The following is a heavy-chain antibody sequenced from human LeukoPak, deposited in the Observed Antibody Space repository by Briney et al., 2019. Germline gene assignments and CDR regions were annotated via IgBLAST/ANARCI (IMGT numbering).Heavy chain of an antibody. CDR2: THPADSDT. D-gene: IGHD3-10*01. CDR1: GYTFRSYW. V-gene: IGHV5-51*01. CDR3: ARSPQFYGSGKGMDV. Sequence: GESLKISCKASGYTFRSYWIGWVRQMPGKGLEWMGITHPADSDTKYSPSFQGQISISVDKSISTAYLQWSSLKASDTAIYYCARSPQFYGSGKGMDVWGQGTTVTVSS. J-gene: IGHJ6*02.